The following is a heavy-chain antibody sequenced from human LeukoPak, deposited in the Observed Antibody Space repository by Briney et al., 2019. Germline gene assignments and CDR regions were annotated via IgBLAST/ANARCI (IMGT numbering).Heavy chain of an antibody. CDR1: GFTFSSYG. Sequence: PGGSLRLSCAASGFTFSSYGMHWVRQAPGKGLEWVAFIRYDGSNKYYADSVKGRFTISRDNSKNTLYLQMNSLRAEDTAVYYCAKATDYYDSSGYYQPTTGHWFDPWGQGTLVTVSS. D-gene: IGHD3-22*01. CDR2: IRYDGSNK. J-gene: IGHJ5*02. V-gene: IGHV3-30*02. CDR3: AKATDYYDSSGYYQPTTGHWFDP.